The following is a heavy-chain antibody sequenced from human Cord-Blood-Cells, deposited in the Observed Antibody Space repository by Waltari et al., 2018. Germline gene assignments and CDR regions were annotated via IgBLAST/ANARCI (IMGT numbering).Heavy chain of an antibody. CDR2: ISSSGSTI. D-gene: IGHD6-13*01. Sequence: EVQLVESGGGLVQPGGSLRLSCAASGFTSSSYDMNWVRQAPGKGLEWVSYISSSGSTIYYADSVKGRFTISRDNAKNSLYLQMNSLRAEDTAVYYCARVAAAGTEYFQHWGQGTLVTVSS. V-gene: IGHV3-48*03. CDR3: ARVAAAGTEYFQH. CDR1: GFTSSSYD. J-gene: IGHJ1*01.